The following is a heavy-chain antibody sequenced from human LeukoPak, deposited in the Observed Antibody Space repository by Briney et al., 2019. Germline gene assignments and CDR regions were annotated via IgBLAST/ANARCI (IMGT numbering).Heavy chain of an antibody. D-gene: IGHD1-26*01. CDR2: INHSGGT. CDR1: GGSFRGYC. J-gene: IGHJ6*02. CDR3: TRGYSGMDV. V-gene: IGHV4-34*01. Sequence: SETLSLTCAVFGGSFRGYCWSWIRQSPGKGLEWVGEINHSGGTKYNPSLTTRVSISIDMSKNQFSLNLSPVTAADTAIYYCTRGYSGMDVWGQGTTVSVS.